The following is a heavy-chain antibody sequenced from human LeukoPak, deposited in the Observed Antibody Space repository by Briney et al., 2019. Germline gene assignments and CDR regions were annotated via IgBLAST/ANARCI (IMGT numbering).Heavy chain of an antibody. CDR2: IIPILGIA. D-gene: IGHD2-2*01. J-gene: IGHJ5*02. V-gene: IGHV1-69*04. Sequence: GASVKVSCKASGGTFSSYAISWVRQAPGQGLEWMGRIIPILGIANYAQKFQGRVTITADKSTSTAYMELSSLRSEDTAVYYCARDREYQLLGRHNWFDPWGQGTLVTVSS. CDR3: ARDREYQLLGRHNWFDP. CDR1: GGTFSSYA.